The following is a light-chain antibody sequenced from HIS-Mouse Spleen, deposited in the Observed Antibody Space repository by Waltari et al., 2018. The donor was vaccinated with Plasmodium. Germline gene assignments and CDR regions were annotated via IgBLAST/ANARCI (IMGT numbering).Light chain of an antibody. CDR3: AAWDDSLSGRV. CDR2: RNN. CDR1: SSTIGSNY. V-gene: IGLV1-47*01. J-gene: IGLJ3*02. Sequence: QSVLTQPPSASGTPGQRVTISCSGSSSTIGSNYVYWYQQLPGTAPKLLIHRNNQRPSGVPDRFSGSKSGTSASLAISGLRSEDEADYYCAAWDDSLSGRVFGGGTKLTVL.